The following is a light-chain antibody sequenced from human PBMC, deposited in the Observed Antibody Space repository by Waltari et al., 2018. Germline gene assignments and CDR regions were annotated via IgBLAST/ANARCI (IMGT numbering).Light chain of an antibody. V-gene: IGLV2-14*01. Sequence: QSALTQTASVSASPGQSITMSCTGTINDIGRFDFVSWYQQHPGQAPRLLIYEVKYRPSGVSDRCSGSKSDNTASLTIFGLQAEDEADYYCSSYTTRSTWVFGGGTKLTVL. CDR3: SSYTTRSTWV. CDR2: EVK. CDR1: INDIGRFDF. J-gene: IGLJ3*02.